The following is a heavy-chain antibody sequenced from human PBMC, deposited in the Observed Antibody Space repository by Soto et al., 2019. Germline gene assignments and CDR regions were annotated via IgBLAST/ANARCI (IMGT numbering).Heavy chain of an antibody. CDR1: GFTFSSYS. CDR2: ISSSSSTI. J-gene: IGHJ4*02. V-gene: IGHV3-48*01. Sequence: GGSLRLSCAASGFTFSSYSMNWVRQAPGKGLEWVSYISSSSSTIYYADSVKGRFTISRDNAKNSLYLQMNSLRAEDTAVYYCARDAITIFGDADYFDYWGQGTLVTVSS. D-gene: IGHD3-3*01. CDR3: ARDAITIFGDADYFDY.